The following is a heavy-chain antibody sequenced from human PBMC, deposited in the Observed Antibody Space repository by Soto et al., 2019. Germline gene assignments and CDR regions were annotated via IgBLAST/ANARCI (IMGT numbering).Heavy chain of an antibody. J-gene: IGHJ4*02. D-gene: IGHD3-3*01. CDR2: ISWNSRNR. V-gene: IGHV3-43*01. Sequence: GSLRLSCAASGVTFQDRTMRWVRQAPGKGLEWVSLISWNSRNRFYADSVKGRFTISRDNTKNSLYLQMNSLRPDDTALYYCAKEMGEWLPLDYWGPGTQVTVS. CDR1: GVTFQDRT. CDR3: AKEMGEWLPLDY.